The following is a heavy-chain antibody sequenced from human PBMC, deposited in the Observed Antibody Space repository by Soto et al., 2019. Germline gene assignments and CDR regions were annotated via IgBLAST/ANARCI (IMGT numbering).Heavy chain of an antibody. CDR3: ARAQDIVVVFAFDI. J-gene: IGHJ3*02. D-gene: IGHD2-2*01. Sequence: EQLQESGPGLVKPSQTLSLTCTVSGGSISSGGYYWSWIRQHPGKGLEWIGYIYYSGSTYYNPSLKSRVTISVDTSKNQFSLKLSSVTAADTAVYYCARAQDIVVVFAFDIWGQGTMVTVSS. CDR1: GGSISSGGYY. CDR2: IYYSGST. V-gene: IGHV4-31*03.